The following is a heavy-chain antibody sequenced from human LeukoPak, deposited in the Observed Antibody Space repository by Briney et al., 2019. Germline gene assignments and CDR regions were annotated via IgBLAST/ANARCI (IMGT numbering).Heavy chain of an antibody. Sequence: GGSLRLSCAASGFSFNNSEMYWVRQAPGKGLEWVSYISSTGYTIYYADSVKGRFTISRDNAKNSLYLQMNSLRAEDTAVYYCARVRYFDLWGRGALVTVSS. CDR2: ISSTGYTI. J-gene: IGHJ2*01. V-gene: IGHV3-48*03. CDR1: GFSFNNSE. CDR3: ARVRYFDL.